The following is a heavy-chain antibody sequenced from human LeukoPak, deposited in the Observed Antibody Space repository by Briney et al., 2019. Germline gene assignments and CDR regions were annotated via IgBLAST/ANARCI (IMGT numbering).Heavy chain of an antibody. CDR2: ISAYNGNT. V-gene: IGHV1-18*01. D-gene: IGHD2-21*01. Sequence: GASVTVSFTSSGYTFTSYGISWVRQAPGQGHEWMGWISAYNGNTNYAQKHQGRVTMTTDTSTSTAYMELRSFRSDDTAVYYCARVREECGGDCYWDDAFDIWGQGTMVTVSS. CDR3: ARVREECGGDCYWDDAFDI. J-gene: IGHJ3*02. CDR1: GYTFTSYG.